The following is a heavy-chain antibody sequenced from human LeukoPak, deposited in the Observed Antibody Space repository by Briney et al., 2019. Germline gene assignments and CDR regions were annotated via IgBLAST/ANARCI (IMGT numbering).Heavy chain of an antibody. Sequence: PGGSLRLSCAASGFTFSSYPMSWVRQAPGKGLQWVSAISNGGGSAYYADSVKGRSTISRDNSKSTLYLQMNSLRAEDTAIYYCAARPRMPPRFDYWGQGTLVTVSS. CDR3: AARPRMPPRFDY. J-gene: IGHJ4*02. CDR2: ISNGGGSA. D-gene: IGHD2-2*01. V-gene: IGHV3-23*01. CDR1: GFTFSSYP.